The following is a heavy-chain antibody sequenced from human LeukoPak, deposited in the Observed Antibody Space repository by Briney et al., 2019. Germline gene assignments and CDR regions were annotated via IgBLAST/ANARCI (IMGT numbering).Heavy chain of an antibody. Sequence: GGSLRLSCTASGLTFSTSGFNWVRQAPGKGLEWVASIGPTGSDRYHADSSKGRFTISRDNANNFLYLQMNSLRAEDTAVYYCATETNGRHYDYWGQATLLTVSS. CDR1: GLTFSTSG. V-gene: IGHV3-21*06. J-gene: IGHJ4*02. CDR3: ATETNGRHYDY. D-gene: IGHD1-14*01. CDR2: IGPTGSDR.